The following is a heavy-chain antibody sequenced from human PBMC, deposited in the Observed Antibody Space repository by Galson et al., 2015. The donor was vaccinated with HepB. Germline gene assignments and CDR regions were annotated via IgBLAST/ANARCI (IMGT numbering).Heavy chain of an antibody. D-gene: IGHD2-2*01. CDR3: ARDGYCSGTRCSGGYVY. CDR1: GFTFSSYS. CDR2: ISSSSSSYI. Sequence: SLRLSCAASGFTFSSYSMNWVRQAPGKGLEWVSSISSSSSSYIYYADSVKGRFTISRDNAKNSLYLKMNNLRAEDTAVYYCARDGYCSGTRCSGGYVYWGQGTLVTVSS. J-gene: IGHJ4*02. V-gene: IGHV3-21*01.